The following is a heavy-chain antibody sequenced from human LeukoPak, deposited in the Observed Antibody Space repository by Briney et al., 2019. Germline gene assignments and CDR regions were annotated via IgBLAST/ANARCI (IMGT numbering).Heavy chain of an antibody. CDR3: AREPPLLRFLESRGYYYYYYMDV. CDR1: GGTFSSYA. CDR2: IIPIFGTA. Sequence: SVKVSCKASGGTFSSYAISWVRQAPGQGLEWMGGIIPIFGTANYAQKFQGRVTITADKSTSTAYMELSSLRSEDTAVYYCAREPPLLRFLESRGYYYYYYMDVWGKGTTVTVSS. J-gene: IGHJ6*03. V-gene: IGHV1-69*06. D-gene: IGHD3-3*01.